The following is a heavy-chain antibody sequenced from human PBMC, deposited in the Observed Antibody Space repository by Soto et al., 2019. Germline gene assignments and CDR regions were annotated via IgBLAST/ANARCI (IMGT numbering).Heavy chain of an antibody. CDR3: TREALVAENWFDP. D-gene: IGHD6-19*01. V-gene: IGHV1-3*01. J-gene: IGHJ5*02. Sequence: QVQLVQSGAEVKRPGASVKISCRASGYTFVDYALHWVRQAPGQGLEWVGWMNPNTGNIKYSHNFEDRVSITRDRATSTDYMELRGLRSEATAVYCCTREALVAENWFDPCGQGTLVTVSS. CDR1: GYTFVDYA. CDR2: MNPNTGNI.